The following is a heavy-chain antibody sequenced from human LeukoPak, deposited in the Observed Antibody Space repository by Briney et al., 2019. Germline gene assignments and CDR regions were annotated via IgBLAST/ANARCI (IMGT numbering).Heavy chain of an antibody. D-gene: IGHD1-26*01. CDR2: ISGSGGST. CDR3: AKDGEWELSGAYFDY. Sequence: PGGSLRLSCAASGFTFSSYAMSWVRQAPGQGLEWVSAISGSGGSTYYADSVKGRFTISRDNSKNTLYLQMNSLRAEDTAVYYCAKDGEWELSGAYFDYWGQGTLVTVSS. J-gene: IGHJ4*02. CDR1: GFTFSSYA. V-gene: IGHV3-23*01.